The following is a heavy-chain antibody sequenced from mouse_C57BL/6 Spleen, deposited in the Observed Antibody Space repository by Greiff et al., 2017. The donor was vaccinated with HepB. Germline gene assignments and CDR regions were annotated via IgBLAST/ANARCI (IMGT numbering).Heavy chain of an antibody. V-gene: IGHV1-82*01. D-gene: IGHD1-1*01. CDR2: IYPGDGDT. Sequence: QVQLQQSGPELVKPGASVKISCKASGYAFSSSWMNWVKQRPGKGLEWIGRIYPGDGDTNYNGKFKGKATLTADKSSSTAYMQLSSLTSEDSAVYFCATPYYYGSSTDYWGQGTTLTVSS. CDR1: GYAFSSSW. J-gene: IGHJ2*01. CDR3: ATPYYYGSSTDY.